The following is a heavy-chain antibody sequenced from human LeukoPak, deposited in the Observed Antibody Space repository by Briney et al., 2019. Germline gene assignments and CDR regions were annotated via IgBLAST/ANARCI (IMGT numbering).Heavy chain of an antibody. CDR3: ARESYLTMATVPFDY. CDR1: GGSISSSSYY. Sequence: PSETLSLTCTVSGGSISSSSYYWGWIRQPPGEGLEWIGSIYYSGSTYYNPSLKSRVTISVDTSENQFSLKLSSVTAADTAVYYCARESYLTMATVPFDYWGQGTLVTVSS. J-gene: IGHJ4*02. D-gene: IGHD5-24*01. CDR2: IYYSGST. V-gene: IGHV4-39*02.